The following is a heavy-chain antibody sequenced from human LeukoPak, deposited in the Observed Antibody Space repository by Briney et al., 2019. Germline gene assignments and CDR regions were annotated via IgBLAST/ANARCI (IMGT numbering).Heavy chain of an antibody. CDR2: ICYSRST. CDR3: ARQVNWNDYYGMDV. D-gene: IGHD1-1*01. J-gene: IGHJ6*02. V-gene: IGHV4-59*08. Sequence: SETLSLTCTVSGGSISSYYWSWIRQPPGKGLEWIGYICYSRSTNYNPSLKSRVTISVDTSKNQFSLKLSSVTAADTAVYYCARQVNWNDYYGMDVWGQGTTVTVSS. CDR1: GGSISSYY.